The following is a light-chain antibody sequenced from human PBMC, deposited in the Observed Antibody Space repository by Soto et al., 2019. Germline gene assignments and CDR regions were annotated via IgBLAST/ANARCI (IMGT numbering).Light chain of an antibody. J-gene: IGLJ2*01. V-gene: IGLV1-47*01. CDR3: AAWDGSHVL. Sequence: QSVLTQPPSASGTPGQRVTISCSGSSSNIGSYYVYWYQQLPGTAPKLLISRNNQRPSRIPDRFSGSKSGTSASLAISGLRSEDEADYYCAAWDGSHVLFGGGTKLTVL. CDR1: SSNIGSYY. CDR2: RNN.